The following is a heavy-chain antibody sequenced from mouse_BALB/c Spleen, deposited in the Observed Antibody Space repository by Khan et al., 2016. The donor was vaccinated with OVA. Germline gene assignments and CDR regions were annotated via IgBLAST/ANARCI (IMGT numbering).Heavy chain of an antibody. CDR2: INTETGEP. V-gene: IGHV9-2-1*01. D-gene: IGHD2-14*01. J-gene: IGHJ2*01. CDR1: GYTFTDYS. Sequence: QIQLVQSGPELKKPGETVKISCKASGYTFTDYSMHWVKQAPGKGLKWMGWINTETGEPTYADDFKGRFAFSLETSASTAYLQINNLKNEDTASYFCARDRYDYFDYWGQGTTLTVSS. CDR3: ARDRYDYFDY.